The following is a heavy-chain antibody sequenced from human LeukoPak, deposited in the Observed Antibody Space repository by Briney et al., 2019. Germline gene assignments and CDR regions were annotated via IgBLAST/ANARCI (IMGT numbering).Heavy chain of an antibody. V-gene: IGHV3-30*04. Sequence: GGSLRLSCVASGFTFSSYAMHWVRQAPGKGLEWVAVISYDGSNKYYADSVKGRFTISRDNSKNTLYLQMNSLRAEDTAVYYCARERIAAGDYWGQGTLVTVSS. CDR2: ISYDGSNK. CDR1: GFTFSSYA. D-gene: IGHD6-6*01. CDR3: ARERIAAGDY. J-gene: IGHJ4*02.